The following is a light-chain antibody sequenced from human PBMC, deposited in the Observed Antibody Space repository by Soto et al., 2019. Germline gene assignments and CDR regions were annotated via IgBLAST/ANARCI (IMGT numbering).Light chain of an antibody. V-gene: IGKV2-28*01. J-gene: IGKJ1*01. Sequence: VVVTQSPLSLPVTPGEPASMSCRASQSLLHTNGINYLHWYLQKPGQSPQLLIYLGSHRASGVPDRFSGSGSGTEYTLRTSRVEAEDVGIYYCMQALQKPSTFGQGTKVDIK. CDR2: LGS. CDR3: MQALQKPST. CDR1: QSLLHTNGINY.